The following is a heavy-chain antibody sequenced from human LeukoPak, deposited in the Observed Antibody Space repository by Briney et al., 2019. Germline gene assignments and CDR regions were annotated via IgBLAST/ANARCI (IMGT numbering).Heavy chain of an antibody. V-gene: IGHV3-53*01. Sequence: PGGSLRLSCTVSGFTVSSNSMSWVRQAPGKGLEWVSFIYSDNTHYSDSVKGRFTISRDNSKNTLYLQMNSLRAEDTAVYYCARDRGANYYGSGSHLFWGQGTLVTVSS. D-gene: IGHD3-10*01. CDR3: ARDRGANYYGSGSHLF. CDR2: IYSDNT. J-gene: IGHJ4*02. CDR1: GFTVSSNS.